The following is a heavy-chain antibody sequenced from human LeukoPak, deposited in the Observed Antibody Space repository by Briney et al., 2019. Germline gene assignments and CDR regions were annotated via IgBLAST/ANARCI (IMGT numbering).Heavy chain of an antibody. CDR2: ISYDGSNK. CDR1: GFTFSGYG. V-gene: IGHV3-30*18. CDR3: AKDRGSSGWYGGDY. J-gene: IGHJ4*02. Sequence: GGSLRLSCAASGFTFSGYGMHWVRQAPGKGLEWVAVISYDGSNKYYAGSVKGRFTISRDNSKNTLYLQMNSLRAEDTAVYYCAKDRGSSGWYGGDYWGQGTLVTVSS. D-gene: IGHD6-19*01.